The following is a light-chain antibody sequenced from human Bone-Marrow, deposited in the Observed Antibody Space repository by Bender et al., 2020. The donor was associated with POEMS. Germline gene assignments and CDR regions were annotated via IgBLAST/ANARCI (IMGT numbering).Light chain of an antibody. CDR3: QVWDNHVV. CDR2: DDG. V-gene: IGLV3-21*02. J-gene: IGLJ2*01. Sequence: SYVLTQPPSVSVAPGQTATLTCGGDNFQTKRVHWYQQRPGQAPILLIYDDGDRPSGIPARFSGSHSGTTATLSISGVEAGDEADYYCQVWDNHVVFGGGTKLTVL. CDR1: NFQTKR.